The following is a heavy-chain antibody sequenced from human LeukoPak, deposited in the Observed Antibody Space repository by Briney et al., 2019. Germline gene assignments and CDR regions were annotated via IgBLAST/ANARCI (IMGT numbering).Heavy chain of an antibody. CDR3: ARRAGDYSHPYDY. CDR1: GFTFSTYS. D-gene: IGHD3-22*01. V-gene: IGHV3-53*01. CDR2: IYSGGNT. J-gene: IGHJ4*02. Sequence: GGSLRLSCAASGFTFSTYSMNWVRQAPGKGLEWVSFIYSGGNTQYSASVKGRFTISRDNSKNTLYLQMNSLRAEDTAVYYCARRAGDYSHPYDYWGQGTLVTVSS.